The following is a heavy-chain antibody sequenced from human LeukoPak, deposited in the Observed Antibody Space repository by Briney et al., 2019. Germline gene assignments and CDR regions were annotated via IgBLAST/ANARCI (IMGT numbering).Heavy chain of an antibody. V-gene: IGHV2-5*02. Sequence: GPTLVNPTQTLTLTCSFSGVSITSSGEGVGWIRQPPGKALEWLALVYWDDDRRYSPSLKNRLTISKDTAKNQVVLSMTNMDSVDTATYYCARIKAAAGTPYFDYWGQGTLVTVSS. J-gene: IGHJ4*02. CDR3: ARIKAAAGTPYFDY. CDR2: VYWDDDR. D-gene: IGHD6-13*01. CDR1: GVSITSSGEG.